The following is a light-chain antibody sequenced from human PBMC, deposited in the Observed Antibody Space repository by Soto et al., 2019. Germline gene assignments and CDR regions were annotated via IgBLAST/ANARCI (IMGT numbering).Light chain of an antibody. Sequence: IVLTQSPDTLSFSPGERATLSRRASQGVGTRLAWYQHKTGQAPSLLMSGASSRATGIPDRFSGSGSETDFTLTISRLEPEDFALYYCQHYQVGQPIAFGRGTRLEIK. CDR2: GAS. CDR3: QHYQVGQPIA. V-gene: IGKV3-20*01. J-gene: IGKJ5*01. CDR1: QGVGTR.